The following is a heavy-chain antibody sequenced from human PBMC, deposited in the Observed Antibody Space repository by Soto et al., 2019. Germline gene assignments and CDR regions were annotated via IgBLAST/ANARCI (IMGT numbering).Heavy chain of an antibody. CDR2: MNPNSGNT. J-gene: IGHJ4*02. V-gene: IGHV1-8*01. CDR3: ARYYYDSSGYYPSWYYFDY. Sequence: ASVKVSCKASGYTFTSYDINWVRQATGQGLEWMGWMNPNSGNTGYAQKFQGRVTMTTDTSTSTAYMELRSLRSDDTAVYYCARYYYDSSGYYPSWYYFDYWGQGTLVTVSS. D-gene: IGHD3-22*01. CDR1: GYTFTSYD.